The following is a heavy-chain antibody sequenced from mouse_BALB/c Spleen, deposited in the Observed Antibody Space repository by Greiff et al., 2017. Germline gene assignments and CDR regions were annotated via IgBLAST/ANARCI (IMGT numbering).Heavy chain of an antibody. CDR2: INPSNGRT. D-gene: IGHD2-14*01. CDR3: ARRGYYRYEGWYFDV. V-gene: IGHV1S81*02. J-gene: IGHJ1*01. Sequence: QVQLQQPGAELVKPGASVKLSCKASGYTFTSYWMHWVKQRPGQGLEWIGEINPSNGRTNYSEKFKSKATLTVDKSSSTAYMQLSSLTSEDSAVYYCARRGYYRYEGWYFDVWGAGTTVTVSS. CDR1: GYTFTSYW.